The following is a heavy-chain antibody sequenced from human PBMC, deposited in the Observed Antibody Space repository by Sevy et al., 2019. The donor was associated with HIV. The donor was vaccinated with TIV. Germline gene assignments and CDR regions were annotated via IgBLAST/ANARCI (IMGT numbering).Heavy chain of an antibody. Sequence: SETLSLTCTVSGGSISGYYWSWIRQPPRKGLEWIGYISYSGSTNYNPSLKSRVTISVDTSKNGFSQKLRSVTAADTAVYYCARSRVITGTFDYWGQGTLVTVSS. CDR1: GGSISGYY. V-gene: IGHV4-59*01. CDR3: ARSRVITGTFDY. D-gene: IGHD1-20*01. J-gene: IGHJ4*02. CDR2: ISYSGST.